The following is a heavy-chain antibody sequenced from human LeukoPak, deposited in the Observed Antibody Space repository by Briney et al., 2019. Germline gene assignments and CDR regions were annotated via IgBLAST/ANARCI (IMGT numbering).Heavy chain of an antibody. V-gene: IGHV4-34*01. CDR3: AKEGSSGSPIDY. Sequence: PSETLSLTCAVYGGSFSGYYWTWIRQPPGKGLEWIGEINDNESTNYNPSLKSRVTISVDTSKNQFSLKLSSVTAADTAVYYCAKEGSSGSPIDYWGQGTLVTVSS. J-gene: IGHJ4*02. D-gene: IGHD6-19*01. CDR2: INDNEST. CDR1: GGSFSGYY.